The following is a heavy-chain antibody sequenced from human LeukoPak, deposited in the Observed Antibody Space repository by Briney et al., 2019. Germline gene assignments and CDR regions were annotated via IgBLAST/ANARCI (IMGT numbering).Heavy chain of an antibody. D-gene: IGHD3-10*01. CDR1: GFTFSDYA. Sequence: GGSLRLSCAASGFTFSDYAMHWVRQAPGKGLEWVAVLSFDGTHKYYAGSVKGRFTISRDNCMNTLYLQMNSLRAEDTAVYYCAKTKSKVRGIISRHGPASQPDHYQSEMDVWGHGTTVTVSS. CDR2: LSFDGTHK. V-gene: IGHV3-30*18. CDR3: AKTKSKVRGIISRHGPASQPDHYQSEMDV. J-gene: IGHJ6*02.